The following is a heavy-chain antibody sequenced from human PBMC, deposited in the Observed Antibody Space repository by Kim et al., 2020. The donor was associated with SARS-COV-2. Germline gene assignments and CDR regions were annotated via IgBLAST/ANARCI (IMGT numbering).Heavy chain of an antibody. CDR3: ARDGDLYRSGKAAFDV. D-gene: IGHD6-19*01. CDR2: IKQDGNQK. CDR1: GFTFSSYW. V-gene: IGHV3-7*01. Sequence: GGSLRLSCAASGFTFSSYWMTWVRQAPGKGLEWVANIKQDGNQKYYVDSVKGRFTISRDNAKNSLYLQMNSLRAEDTAVYYVARDGDLYRSGKAAFDVWG. J-gene: IGHJ3*01.